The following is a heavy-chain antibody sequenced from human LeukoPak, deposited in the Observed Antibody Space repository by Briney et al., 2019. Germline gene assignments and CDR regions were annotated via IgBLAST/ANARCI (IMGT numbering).Heavy chain of an antibody. Sequence: PSETLSLTCTVSCGSISGYYWSWIPQPPGKGLEWIAYIFYSGSPNYNPSLKSRVTISVDTSKNQFSLKLSSVTAADTAVYYCARTQVGAFDYWGQGTLVTVSS. D-gene: IGHD1-26*01. CDR3: ARTQVGAFDY. CDR2: IFYSGSP. CDR1: CGSISGYY. J-gene: IGHJ4*02. V-gene: IGHV4-59*01.